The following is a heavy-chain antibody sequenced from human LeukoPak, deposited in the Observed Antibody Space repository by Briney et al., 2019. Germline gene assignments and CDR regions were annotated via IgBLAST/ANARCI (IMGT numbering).Heavy chain of an antibody. Sequence: PGGSLRLSCEASGFAFSGNWMSWVRQAPGKGLEWVASINPDGSQKLYVDSVKGRFTISRDNTKSSLYLQMNSLGAEDTAMYYCAKLLGMATTYDSWGQGARVTDSS. CDR1: GFAFSGNW. J-gene: IGHJ4*02. D-gene: IGHD5-24*01. CDR2: INPDGSQK. CDR3: AKLLGMATTYDS. V-gene: IGHV3-7*01.